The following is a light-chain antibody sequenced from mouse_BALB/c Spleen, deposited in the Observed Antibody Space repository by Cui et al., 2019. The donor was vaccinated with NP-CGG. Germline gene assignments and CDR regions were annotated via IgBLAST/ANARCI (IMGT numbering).Light chain of an antibody. CDR2: GTK. V-gene: IGLV1*01. CDR3: ALWYSNHWV. Sequence: VTKESAPTTSPGETVTLTCRSSTGAVTTSNYANWVQEKPDHLFTGLIGGTKNRAPGVPARFSGSLIGDKAALTITGAQTEDEAIYFCALWYSNHWVFGGGTKLTVL. CDR1: TGAVTTSNY. J-gene: IGLJ1*01.